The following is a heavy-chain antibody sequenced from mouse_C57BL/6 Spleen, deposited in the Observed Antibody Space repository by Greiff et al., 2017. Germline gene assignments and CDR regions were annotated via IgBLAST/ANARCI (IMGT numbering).Heavy chain of an antibody. Sequence: VQLQQSGAELVRPGTSVKVSCKASGYAFTNYLIEWVKQRPGQGLEWIGVINPGSGGTNYNEKFKGKATLTADKSSSTAYMRLSSLTSEDSAVYFCARYSNYGYYFDYWGQGTTLTVSS. CDR1: GYAFTNYL. CDR2: INPGSGGT. J-gene: IGHJ2*01. CDR3: ARYSNYGYYFDY. D-gene: IGHD2-5*01. V-gene: IGHV1-54*01.